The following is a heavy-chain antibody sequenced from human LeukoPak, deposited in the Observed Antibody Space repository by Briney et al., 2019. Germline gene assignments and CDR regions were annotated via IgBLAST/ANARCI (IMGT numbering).Heavy chain of an antibody. J-gene: IGHJ6*02. CDR2: IYYSGST. Sequence: SETLSLACTVSGGSISSSSYYWGWIRQPPGKGLEWIGSIYYSGSTYYNPSLKSRVTISVDTSKNQFSLKLSSVTAADTAVYYCARGYSGSYSHYYYYYGMDVWGQGTTVTVSS. CDR1: GGSISSSSYY. V-gene: IGHV4-39*01. CDR3: ARGYSGSYSHYYYYYGMDV. D-gene: IGHD1-26*01.